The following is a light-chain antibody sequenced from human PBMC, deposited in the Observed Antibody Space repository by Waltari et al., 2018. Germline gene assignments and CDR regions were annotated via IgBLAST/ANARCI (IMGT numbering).Light chain of an antibody. CDR1: QSVSKY. CDR3: QKYESLPAT. J-gene: IGKJ1*01. Sequence: EIALTQSTGTLSLSPGERATLSCRASQSVSKYLAWYQQKPGQAPRLLIYHASTRATGIPDRFSGSGSGTDFSLTISRLEPEDFAVYYCQKYESLPATFGQGTKVEIK. V-gene: IGKV3-20*01. CDR2: HAS.